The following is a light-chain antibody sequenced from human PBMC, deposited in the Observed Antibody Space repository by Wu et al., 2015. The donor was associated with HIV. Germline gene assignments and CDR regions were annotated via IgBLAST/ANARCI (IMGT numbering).Light chain of an antibody. CDR1: ENINMW. Sequence: DIQMTQSPATLYASVGDRVNITCRASENINMWLAWHQQQPGKAPKLLIYKASNLESRVPPRFSGRGSGTEFTLTINNLQPDDFATYYCHQYESKYRTFGQGTKVQFK. CDR2: KAS. CDR3: HQYESKYRT. J-gene: IGKJ1*01. V-gene: IGKV1-5*03.